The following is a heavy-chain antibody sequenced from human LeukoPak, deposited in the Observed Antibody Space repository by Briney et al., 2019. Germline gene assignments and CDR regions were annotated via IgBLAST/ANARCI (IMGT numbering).Heavy chain of an antibody. CDR1: GFSVSSNS. J-gene: IGHJ4*02. D-gene: IGHD2-15*01. Sequence: PGGSLRLPCAASGFSVSSNSMSWVRQAPGKGLEWVSIIYSSGSTYYADSVKGRFTISRENSKNTLYLQMNSLRDEDTAVYYCARGHKSGASEDVFDSWGQGTLVTVSS. V-gene: IGHV3-53*01. CDR3: ARGHKSGASEDVFDS. CDR2: IYSSGST.